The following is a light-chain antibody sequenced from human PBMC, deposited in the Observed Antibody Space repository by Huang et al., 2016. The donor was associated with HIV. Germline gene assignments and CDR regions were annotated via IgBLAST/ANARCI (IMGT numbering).Light chain of an antibody. CDR3: QQRANWPRL. J-gene: IGKJ4*01. CDR2: DAS. V-gene: IGKV3-11*01. CDR1: QSVSSY. Sequence: EIVLTQSPATLSLSPGERATLSCRASQSVSSYLAWYQQKPGQAPRLLVYDASNRATGIPARFSGRGSGTDFTLTISSLEHEDFALYYCQQRANWPRLFGGGTKVEIK.